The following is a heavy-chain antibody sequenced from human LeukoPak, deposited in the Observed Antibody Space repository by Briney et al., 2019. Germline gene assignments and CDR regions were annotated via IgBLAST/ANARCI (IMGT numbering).Heavy chain of an antibody. CDR3: ARDRGTVTIFDY. V-gene: IGHV1-2*02. CDR2: VNPNSGDT. J-gene: IGHJ4*02. Sequence: ASVKVSCKASGYTFTGYYLHWVRQAPGQGLEWMGCVNPNSGDTNYAQKLQGRVTMTTDTSTSTAYMELRSLRSDDTAVYYCARDRGTVTIFDYWGQGTLVTVSS. D-gene: IGHD4-11*01. CDR1: GYTFTGYY.